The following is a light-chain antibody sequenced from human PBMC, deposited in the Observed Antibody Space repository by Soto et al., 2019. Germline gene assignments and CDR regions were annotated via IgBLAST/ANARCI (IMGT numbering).Light chain of an antibody. CDR3: QQSKNFPLT. J-gene: IGKJ4*01. V-gene: IGKV1-12*01. Sequence: DILMTQSPSSVSASVGDRVTITCRASQAISNWLTWYQQKPGKAPKVLISIVSNLQSGVPPRFSGSGSGTDFTLTISSLQPEDFAPYYCQQSKNFPLTFGGGTRVEIK. CDR1: QAISNW. CDR2: IVS.